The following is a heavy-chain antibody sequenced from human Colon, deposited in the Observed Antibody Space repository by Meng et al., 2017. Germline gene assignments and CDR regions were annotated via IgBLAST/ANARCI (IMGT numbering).Heavy chain of an antibody. Sequence: QVQLVESGGGLVKPGGSLRLSCEVSGFTFRDYYMSWMRQAPGKGLERVPYISSLSCDSSFYADSVKGRFTISRDNAKNSLYLQMNTLKAEDTAVYYCARGRWDLVFDVWGRGTLVTVSS. CDR1: GFTFRDYY. CDR3: ARGRWDLVFDV. V-gene: IGHV3-11*01. J-gene: IGHJ2*01. CDR2: ISSLSCDSS. D-gene: IGHD1-26*01.